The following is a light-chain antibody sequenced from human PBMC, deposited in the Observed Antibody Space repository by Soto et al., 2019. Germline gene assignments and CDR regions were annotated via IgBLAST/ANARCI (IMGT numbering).Light chain of an antibody. J-gene: IGKJ1*01. V-gene: IGKV1-39*01. CDR2: AAS. Sequence: IKFAQSPSSQSASVGDRGSLSCRASQSISNYLNWYQQKPGKATNVLIFAASTLQSGVPSSFSGSGSGTDFTLTISSLQPEHLATYYCQQSYTRTFGQGTNVDIK. CDR1: QSISNY. CDR3: QQSYTRT.